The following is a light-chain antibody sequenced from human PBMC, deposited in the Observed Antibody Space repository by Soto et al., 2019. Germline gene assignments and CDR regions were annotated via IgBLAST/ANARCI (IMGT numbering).Light chain of an antibody. V-gene: IGKV3-11*01. CDR2: DAS. CDR3: QQRTNWPLWT. Sequence: IVLTQSPVTLSLSPGERATLSCRASQSVGVYLDWYQQKPGQAPRLLIHDASNRATGIPARFSGSGSGTDFTLTISSLEPEDFAVYHCQQRTNWPLWTFGQGTKVEIK. J-gene: IGKJ1*01. CDR1: QSVGVY.